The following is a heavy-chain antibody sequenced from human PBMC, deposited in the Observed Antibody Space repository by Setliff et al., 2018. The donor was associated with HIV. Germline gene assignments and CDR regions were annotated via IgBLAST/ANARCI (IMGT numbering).Heavy chain of an antibody. J-gene: IGHJ3*02. D-gene: IGHD5-18*01. CDR2: ISDSGGST. Sequence: GGSLRLSCAASGFTFSNYAMSWVRQAPGKGLEWVSGISDSGGSTDYADSVKGRLTISRDNSKKTLFLQMNSLRAEYKAVYFCAKRGGYSYGRAFDIWGQGTMVTVSS. CDR3: AKRGGYSYGRAFDI. V-gene: IGHV3-23*01. CDR1: GFTFSNYA.